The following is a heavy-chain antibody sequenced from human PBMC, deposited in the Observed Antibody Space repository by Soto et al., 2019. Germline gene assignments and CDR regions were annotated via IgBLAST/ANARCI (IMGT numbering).Heavy chain of an antibody. Sequence: QVQLQESGPGLVKPSETLSLTCTVSGGSISSYYWSWIRQPPGKGLEWIGYIYYSGSTNYNPTLKSRVTKSVDTSKTQFSLTLSSVPAADTAVYYCAATTGVTRFDHWGQGTLVTVSS. J-gene: IGHJ4*02. V-gene: IGHV4-59*08. D-gene: IGHD4-17*01. CDR2: IYYSGST. CDR1: GGSISSYY. CDR3: AATTGVTRFDH.